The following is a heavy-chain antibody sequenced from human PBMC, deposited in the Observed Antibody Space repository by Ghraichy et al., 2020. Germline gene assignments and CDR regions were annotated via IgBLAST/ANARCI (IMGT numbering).Heavy chain of an antibody. CDR2: IYYSGST. Sequence: SETLSLTCTVSGGSVTSGSYYWSWIRQPPGKGLEWIGYIYYSGSTNYNPSLKSRVTISVDTSKNQFSLKLSSVTAADTAVYYCAREGGSYPGYWGQGTLVTVSS. J-gene: IGHJ4*02. CDR1: GGSVTSGSYY. CDR3: AREGGSYPGY. D-gene: IGHD1-26*01. V-gene: IGHV4-61*01.